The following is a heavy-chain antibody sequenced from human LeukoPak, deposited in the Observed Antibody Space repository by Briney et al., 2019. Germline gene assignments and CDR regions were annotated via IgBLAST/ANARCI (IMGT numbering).Heavy chain of an antibody. Sequence: SQTLSLTCAVSGGSISSGGYSWSWIRQPPGKGLEWIGYIYHSGSAYYNPSLKSRVTISVHRSKNQFSLKLSSVTAADTAVYYCARLGIAAAGEDDYWGQGTLVTVSS. CDR2: IYHSGSA. CDR1: GGSISSGGYS. D-gene: IGHD6-13*01. CDR3: ARLGIAAAGEDDY. J-gene: IGHJ4*02. V-gene: IGHV4-30-2*01.